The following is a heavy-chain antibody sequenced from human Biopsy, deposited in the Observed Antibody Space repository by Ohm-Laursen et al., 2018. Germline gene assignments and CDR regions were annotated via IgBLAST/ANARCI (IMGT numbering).Heavy chain of an antibody. CDR2: IYHSGIT. Sequence: SQTLSLTCTVSGGAISTDGYYWSWIRQHPGKGLEWIAYIYHSGITFSNPSLGSRITISVNTSANRFSLSLTSVTAADTAVYYCARMPHFDYWGQGILVTVSS. D-gene: IGHD2-2*01. CDR3: ARMPHFDY. CDR1: GGAISTDGYY. V-gene: IGHV4-31*03. J-gene: IGHJ4*02.